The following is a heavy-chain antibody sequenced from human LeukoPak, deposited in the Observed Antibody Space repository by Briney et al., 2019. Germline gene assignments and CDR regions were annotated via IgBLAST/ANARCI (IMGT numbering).Heavy chain of an antibody. CDR2: IDTSDSYT. Sequence: ESLKISWKYSGRIFTSYWISLVRQMPGKGPEWMGRIDTSDSYTTYSPSFQGHVSISVDKSISTPYPQWSSVKASDSAMYYCATRGYYDDGMGVWGRGTRVPVS. CDR1: GRIFTSYW. V-gene: IGHV5-10-1*01. D-gene: IGHD3-10*01. J-gene: IGHJ6*02. CDR3: ATRGYYDDGMGV.